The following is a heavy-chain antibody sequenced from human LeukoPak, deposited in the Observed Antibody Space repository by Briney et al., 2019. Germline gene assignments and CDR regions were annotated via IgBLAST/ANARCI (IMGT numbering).Heavy chain of an antibody. CDR1: GGTFSSYA. D-gene: IGHD2-15*01. CDR3: ARDRCCGGRCYDY. CDR2: IIPILGIA. Sequence: KPGSSVKVSCKASGGTFSSYAISWVRQAPGQGLEWMGRIIPILGIANYAQKFQGRVTITADKSTSTAYMELSSLRSEDTAVYYCARDRCCGGRCYDYWGQGTLVTVSS. J-gene: IGHJ4*02. V-gene: IGHV1-69*04.